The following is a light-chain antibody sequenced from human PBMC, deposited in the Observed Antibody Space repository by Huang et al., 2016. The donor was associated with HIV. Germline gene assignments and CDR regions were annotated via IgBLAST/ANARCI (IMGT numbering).Light chain of an antibody. CDR3: HQYGSSPLT. CDR2: DAS. CDR1: QSLSSSY. V-gene: IGKV3D-20*01. J-gene: IGKJ4*01. Sequence: EIVLTQSPATLSLSPGERATLSCGASQSLSSSYLAWYQQKPGLAPRLLIYDASNSATGMPDRFSGSGSGTDCTLTISRLEPEDFAVYYCHQYGSSPLTFGGGTKVEIK.